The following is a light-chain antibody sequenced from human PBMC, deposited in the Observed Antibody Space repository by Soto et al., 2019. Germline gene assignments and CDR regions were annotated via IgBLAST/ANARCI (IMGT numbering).Light chain of an antibody. V-gene: IGKV3-20*01. CDR3: QQYDTSPT. CDR1: QSVRSVY. Sequence: EIVLTQSPGTLSLSPGERATLSCRASQSVRSVYLAWYQQKPGQAPRLLIYGASSRATGIPDRFSGSGSGTDFTLTISRLEPEDVAVYYCQQYDTSPTFGQGTKVEIK. J-gene: IGKJ1*01. CDR2: GAS.